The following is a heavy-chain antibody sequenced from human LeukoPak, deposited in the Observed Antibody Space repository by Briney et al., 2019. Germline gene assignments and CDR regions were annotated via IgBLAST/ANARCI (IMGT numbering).Heavy chain of an antibody. CDR2: FNPSGGST. J-gene: IGHJ4*02. CDR3: ARTIGYSYGFQSVLDY. Sequence: ASVKVSCKASGYTFISYYMHWVRQAPGQGLEWMGIFNPSGGSTSYAQKFQGRVTMTRDTSTSTVYMELSSLRSEDTAVYYCARTIGYSYGFQSVLDYWGQGTLVTVSS. CDR1: GYTFISYY. D-gene: IGHD5-18*01. V-gene: IGHV1-46*01.